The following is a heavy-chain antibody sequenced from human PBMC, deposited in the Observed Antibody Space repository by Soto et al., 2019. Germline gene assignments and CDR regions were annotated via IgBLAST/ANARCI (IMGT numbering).Heavy chain of an antibody. CDR2: ISGSGTTT. J-gene: IGHJ4*02. CDR1: GFPFRTHA. V-gene: IGHV3-23*02. D-gene: IGHD4-17*01. Sequence: GGSLRLSCAASGFPFRTHAMSWVRQAPGKGLEWVSVISGSGTTTFSGDSVKGRFTISRDNSKNTLDLEMNSLRVEDTAIYYCAKHPVTEIDEYSDYKSIDFWGQGTLVTVS. CDR3: AKHPVTEIDEYSDYKSIDF.